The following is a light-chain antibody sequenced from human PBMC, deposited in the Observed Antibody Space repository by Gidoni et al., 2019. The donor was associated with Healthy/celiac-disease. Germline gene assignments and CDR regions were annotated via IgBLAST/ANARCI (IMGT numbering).Light chain of an antibody. CDR3: QQSYSTRLG. Sequence: DIQMTQSPSSLSASVGDRVTITCRASQSISSYLNWYQQKPGKAPKLLIYAASSLQSGVPSRFSGSGSGTDFTLTISSLQPEDFATYYCQQSYSTRLGFXGXTKVEIK. CDR1: QSISSY. V-gene: IGKV1-39*01. J-gene: IGKJ4*01. CDR2: AAS.